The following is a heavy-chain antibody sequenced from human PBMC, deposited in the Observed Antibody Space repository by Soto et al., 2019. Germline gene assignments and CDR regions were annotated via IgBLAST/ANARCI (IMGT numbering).Heavy chain of an antibody. Sequence: ASLKVSCKASGYTFTSYYMHWVRQAPGKGLEWMGIINPSGGSTSYAQKFQGRVTMTRDTSTSTVYMELSSLRSEDTAVYYCARDLRYYYDSSGEGYYYYYGMDVWGQGTTVTVSS. CDR1: GYTFTSYY. J-gene: IGHJ6*02. CDR3: ARDLRYYYDSSGEGYYYYYGMDV. CDR2: INPSGGST. V-gene: IGHV1-46*01. D-gene: IGHD3-22*01.